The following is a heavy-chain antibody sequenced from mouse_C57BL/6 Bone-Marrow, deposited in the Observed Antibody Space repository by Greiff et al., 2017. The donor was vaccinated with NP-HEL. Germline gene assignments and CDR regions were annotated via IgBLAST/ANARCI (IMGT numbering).Heavy chain of an antibody. CDR2: IDPSDSYT. V-gene: IGHV1-59*01. J-gene: IGHJ1*03. CDR1: GYTFTSYW. D-gene: IGHD1-1*01. CDR3: ARWVVNWYFDV. Sequence: VQLQQPGAELVRPGTSVKLSCKASGYTFTSYWMHWVKQRPGQGLEWIGVIDPSDSYTNYNQKFKGKATLTVDTSSSTAYMQLSSLTSEDSAVYYCARWVVNWYFDVWGTGTTVTVSS.